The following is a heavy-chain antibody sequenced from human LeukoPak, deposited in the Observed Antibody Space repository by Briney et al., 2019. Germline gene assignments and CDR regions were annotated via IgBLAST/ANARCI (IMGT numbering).Heavy chain of an antibody. CDR2: IYYSGST. D-gene: IGHD3-10*01. Sequence: SSETLSLTCTVSGGSISSSSYYWGWIRQPPGKGLEWIGSIYYSGSTYYNPSLKSRVTISVDTSKNQFSLKLSSVTAADTAVYYCARRAMVRGGTYFDYWGQGTLVTVSS. J-gene: IGHJ4*02. V-gene: IGHV4-39*01. CDR3: ARRAMVRGGTYFDY. CDR1: GGSISSSSYY.